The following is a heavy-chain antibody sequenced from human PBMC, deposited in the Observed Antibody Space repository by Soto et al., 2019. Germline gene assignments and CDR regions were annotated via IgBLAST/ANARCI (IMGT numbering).Heavy chain of an antibody. D-gene: IGHD2-15*01. CDR3: ARDRARPGYCSGGSCKYSPGWFDP. Sequence: PSETLSLTCAVYGGSFSGYYWSWIRQPPGKGLEWIGEINHSGSTNYNPSLKSRVTISVDTSKNQFSLKLSSVTAADTAVYYCARDRARPGYCSGGSCKYSPGWFDPWGQGTLVTV. V-gene: IGHV4-34*01. J-gene: IGHJ5*02. CDR2: INHSGST. CDR1: GGSFSGYY.